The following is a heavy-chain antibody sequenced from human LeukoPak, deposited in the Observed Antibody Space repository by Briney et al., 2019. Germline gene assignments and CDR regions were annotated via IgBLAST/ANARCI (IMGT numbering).Heavy chain of an antibody. J-gene: IGHJ4*02. V-gene: IGHV4-30-4*07. CDR3: ARLNLLPPYYDSFWYFDY. CDR1: GGSISSGGYS. CDR2: IYDSGST. D-gene: IGHD3-22*01. Sequence: PSETLSLTCAVSGGSISSGGYSWSWIRQPPGKGLEWIGYIYDSGSTYYNPSLKSRVTISVDTSKNQFSLKLSSVTAADTAVYYCARLNLLPPYYDSFWYFDYWGQGTLVTVSS.